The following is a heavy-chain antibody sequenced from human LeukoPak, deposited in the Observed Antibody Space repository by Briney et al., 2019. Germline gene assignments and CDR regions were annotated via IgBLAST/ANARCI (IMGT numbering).Heavy chain of an antibody. Sequence: SETLSLTCTVSGVSVSNNNYYWSWIRQPPGKGLEWIGYIYYSGSTTYNPSLKSRVTISVDTSKNQFSLKLSSATAADTAVYYCARGITMFDYWGQGTLVTVSS. V-gene: IGHV4-61*01. D-gene: IGHD3-10*01. CDR2: IYYSGST. CDR1: GVSVSNNNYY. CDR3: ARGITMFDY. J-gene: IGHJ4*02.